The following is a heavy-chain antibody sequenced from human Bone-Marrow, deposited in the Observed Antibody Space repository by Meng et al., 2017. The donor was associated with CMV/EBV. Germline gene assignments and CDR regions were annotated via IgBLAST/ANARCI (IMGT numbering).Heavy chain of an antibody. D-gene: IGHD6-6*01. CDR2: ISAYNGNT. CDR3: ARISDHTQLVDYYYYYGMDV. V-gene: IGHV1-18*01. CDR1: GYTFTSYG. J-gene: IGHJ6*02. Sequence: ASVKVSCKASGYTFTSYGISWVPQAPGQGLEWMGWISAYNGNTNYAQKFQGRVTMTRDTSISTAYMELSRVRSDDPAVYYCARISDHTQLVDYYYYYGMDVWGQGTTVTVSS.